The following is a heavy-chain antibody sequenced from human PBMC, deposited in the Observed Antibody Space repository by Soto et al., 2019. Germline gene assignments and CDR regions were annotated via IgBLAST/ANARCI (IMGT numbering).Heavy chain of an antibody. CDR2: IKSKIDGGTT. J-gene: IGHJ4*02. D-gene: IGHD3-10*01. Sequence: GGSLRLSCAASGFSFSSAWINWVRQAPGKGLEWVGRIKSKIDGGTTDFAESVKGRFAISRDDSNDMTYMEMNSLKTEDTGVYYCTTDSLFTMTLVRFDLWGHGTLVTVSSGKDFCWGVPYDYWGQGTLVTVSS. V-gene: IGHV3-15*07. CDR3: TTDSLFTMTLVRFDLWGHGTLVTVSSGKDFCWGVPYDY. CDR1: GFSFSSAW.